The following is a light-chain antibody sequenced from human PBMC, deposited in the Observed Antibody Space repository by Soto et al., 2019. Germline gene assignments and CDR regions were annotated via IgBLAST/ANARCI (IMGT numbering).Light chain of an antibody. V-gene: IGLV2-23*01. CDR3: CSYAGRSTSPNYV. CDR1: SSDVGSYNL. J-gene: IGLJ1*01. CDR2: EGS. Sequence: QSVLTQPASVSGSPGQSITISCTGTSSDVGSYNLVSWYQQHPGKAPKLMIYEGSKRPSGVSNRFSGSKSGNTASLTISGLQAEDEADYYCCSYAGRSTSPNYVFGTGTKVTVL.